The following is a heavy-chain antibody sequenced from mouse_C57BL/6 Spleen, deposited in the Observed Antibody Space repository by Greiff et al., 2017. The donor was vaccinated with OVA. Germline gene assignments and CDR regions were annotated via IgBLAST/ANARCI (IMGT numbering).Heavy chain of an antibody. J-gene: IGHJ4*01. D-gene: IGHD1-1*01. Sequence: QVQLQQSGAELARPGASVKLSCKASGYTFTSYGISWVKQRTGQGLEWIGEIYPRSGNTYYNEKFKGKATLTADKSSSTAYMELRSLTSEDSAVYYCEGGNCGSCHEDYAMDYWGQGTSVTVSS. CDR1: GYTFTSYG. CDR2: IYPRSGNT. CDR3: EGGNCGSCHEDYAMDY. V-gene: IGHV1-81*01.